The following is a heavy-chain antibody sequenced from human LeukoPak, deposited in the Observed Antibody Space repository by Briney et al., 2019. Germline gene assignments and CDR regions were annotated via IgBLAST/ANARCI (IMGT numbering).Heavy chain of an antibody. D-gene: IGHD3-10*01. CDR2: IKQDGSEK. CDR1: GFTFSSYW. J-gene: IGHJ4*02. CDR3: ARDSLWFGELNNY. Sequence: GGSLRLSCAASGFTFSSYWMSWVRQAPGKGLEWVANIKQDGSEKYYVDSVKGRFTISRDNAKNSLHLQMNSLRAEDTAVYYCARDSLWFGELNNYWGQGTLVTVSS. V-gene: IGHV3-7*01.